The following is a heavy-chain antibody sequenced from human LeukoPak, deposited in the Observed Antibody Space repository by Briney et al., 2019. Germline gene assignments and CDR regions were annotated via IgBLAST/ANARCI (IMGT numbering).Heavy chain of an antibody. CDR1: GYTFTSNY. V-gene: IGHV1-46*01. Sequence: ASVKVSCKASGYTFTSNYIHWVRQAPGQGLEWMGMIYPRDGSTSYAQKFQGRATVTRDTSTSTVHMELSGLRSEDTAVYYCARDQEGFDYWGQGTLVTVSS. J-gene: IGHJ4*02. CDR2: IYPRDGST. CDR3: ARDQEGFDY.